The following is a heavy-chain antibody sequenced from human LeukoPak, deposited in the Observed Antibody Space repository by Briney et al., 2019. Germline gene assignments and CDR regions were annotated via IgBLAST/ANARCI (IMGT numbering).Heavy chain of an antibody. J-gene: IGHJ4*02. CDR1: GFTISNYA. CDR3: AKDRSIGTYYTFDS. D-gene: IGHD1-26*01. Sequence: PGGSLRLSCAASGFTISNYAMTWVRQAPGKGLEWVSAVSGSGAIAYYTDSVKGRFTISRDNSKNTLYLQMSSLTAKDTAVYYCAKDRSIGTYYTFDSWGQGTLVTVSS. CDR2: VSGSGAIA. V-gene: IGHV3-23*01.